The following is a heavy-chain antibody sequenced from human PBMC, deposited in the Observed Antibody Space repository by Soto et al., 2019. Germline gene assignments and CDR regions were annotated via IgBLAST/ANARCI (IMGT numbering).Heavy chain of an antibody. V-gene: IGHV4-59*01. Sequence: SETLSLTCTVSGGSISSYYWSWIRQPPGKGLEWIGYIYYSGSTNYNPSLKSRVTISVDTSKNQFSLKLSSVTAADTAVYYCAGGRREYYYDSSGYYSPPGAFDIWGQGTMVTVSS. CDR1: GGSISSYY. CDR3: AGGRREYYYDSSGYYSPPGAFDI. J-gene: IGHJ3*02. D-gene: IGHD3-22*01. CDR2: IYYSGST.